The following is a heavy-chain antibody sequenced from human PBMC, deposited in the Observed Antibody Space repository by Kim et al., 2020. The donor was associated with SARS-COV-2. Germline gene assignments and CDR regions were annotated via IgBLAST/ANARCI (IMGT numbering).Heavy chain of an antibody. V-gene: IGHV1-18*01. Sequence: ASVKVSCKASGYTFTSYGISWVRQAPGQGLEWMGWISAYNGNTNYAQKLQGRVTMTTDTSTSTAYMELRSLRSDDTAVYYCARGPSGYYDFWSGYYPRADYWGQGTLVTVSS. D-gene: IGHD3-3*01. CDR2: ISAYNGNT. CDR3: ARGPSGYYDFWSGYYPRADY. J-gene: IGHJ4*02. CDR1: GYTFTSYG.